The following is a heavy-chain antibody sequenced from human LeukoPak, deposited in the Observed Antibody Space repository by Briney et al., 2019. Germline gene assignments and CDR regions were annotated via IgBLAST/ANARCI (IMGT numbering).Heavy chain of an antibody. D-gene: IGHD6-6*01. CDR2: IYSGGST. CDR3: ARASSIAAPLDY. CDR1: GFTVSSNY. V-gene: IGHV3-53*01. Sequence: GGSLRLSCAASGFTVSSNYMSRVRQAPGKGLEWVSVIYSGGSTYYADSVKGRFTISRDNSKNTLYLQMNSLRAEDTAVYYCARASSIAAPLDYWGQGTLVTVSS. J-gene: IGHJ4*02.